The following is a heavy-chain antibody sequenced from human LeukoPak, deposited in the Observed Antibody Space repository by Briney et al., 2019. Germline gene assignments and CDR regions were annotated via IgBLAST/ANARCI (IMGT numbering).Heavy chain of an antibody. CDR3: ASTSGWYEPIDY. V-gene: IGHV3-33*01. CDR2: IWYDGSNK. Sequence: GGSLRLSCAASGFTFSSYGMHWVRQAPGKGLGWVAVIWYDGSNKYYADSVKGRFTISRDNSKNTLYLQMNSLRAEDTAVYYCASTSGWYEPIDYWGQGTLVTVSS. D-gene: IGHD6-19*01. J-gene: IGHJ4*02. CDR1: GFTFSSYG.